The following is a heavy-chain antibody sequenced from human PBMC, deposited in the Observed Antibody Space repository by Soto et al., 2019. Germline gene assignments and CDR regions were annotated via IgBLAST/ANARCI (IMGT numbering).Heavy chain of an antibody. CDR3: AKDVGSYYDSSGHCDY. Sequence: QVQLVESGGGVVQPGRSLRLSCAASGFTFSSYGMHWVRQAPGKGLEWVAVISYDGSNKYYADSVKGRFTISRDNSKNTLYLQMNSLRAEDTAVYYCAKDVGSYYDSSGHCDYWGQGTLVTVSS. CDR2: ISYDGSNK. V-gene: IGHV3-30*18. CDR1: GFTFSSYG. J-gene: IGHJ4*02. D-gene: IGHD3-22*01.